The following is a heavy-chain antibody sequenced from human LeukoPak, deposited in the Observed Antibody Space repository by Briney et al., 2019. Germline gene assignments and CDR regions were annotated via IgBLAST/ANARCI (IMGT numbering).Heavy chain of an antibody. D-gene: IGHD4-17*01. CDR2: IYYSGST. CDR3: ARGDGDHNY. V-gene: IGHV4-31*03. CDR1: GGSISSGGYY. J-gene: IGHJ4*02. Sequence: SETLSLTCTVSGGSISSGGYYWSWIRQHPGTGLEWIGYIYYSGSTYYNPSLKSRVTISVDTSKNQFSLKLSSMTAADTAVYYCARGDGDHNYWGQGTLVTVSS.